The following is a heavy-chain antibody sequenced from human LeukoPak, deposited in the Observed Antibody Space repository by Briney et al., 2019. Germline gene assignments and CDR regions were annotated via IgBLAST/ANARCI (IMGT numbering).Heavy chain of an antibody. V-gene: IGHV3-23*01. CDR2: ISGSGGST. D-gene: IGHD1-26*01. Sequence: GGSLRLSCAASGFTFSSYAMSWVRQAPGKGLEWVSAISGSGGSTYYADSVKGRFTISRDNSKNTMYLQMNSLRAEDTAVYYCAKAINPSGSYYFDYWGQGTLVTVSS. J-gene: IGHJ4*02. CDR1: GFTFSSYA. CDR3: AKAINPSGSYYFDY.